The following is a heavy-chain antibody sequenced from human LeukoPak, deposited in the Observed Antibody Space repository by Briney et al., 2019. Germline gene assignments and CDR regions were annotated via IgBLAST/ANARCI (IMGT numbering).Heavy chain of an antibody. CDR1: GFTFSNYW. Sequence: GGSLRLSCAASGFTFSNYWMSWVRQAQGKGLEWVANIKEDGSEKYYVDSVKGRFTISRDNAKNSMYLQMNSLRVDDTAVYYCARGGSYPFGAFDIWGQGTMVTVPS. CDR2: IKEDGSEK. CDR3: ARGGSYPFGAFDI. V-gene: IGHV3-7*04. J-gene: IGHJ3*02. D-gene: IGHD1-26*01.